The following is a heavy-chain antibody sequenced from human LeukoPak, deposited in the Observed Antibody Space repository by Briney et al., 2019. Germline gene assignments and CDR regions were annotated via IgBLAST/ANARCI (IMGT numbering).Heavy chain of an antibody. Sequence: PGGSLRLSCAASGFTFSSYAMSWVRQAPGKGLEWVSYISSSSSTIYYADSVKGRFTISRDNAKNSLYLQMNSLRAEDTAVYYCAREDVVVIATFDYWGQGTLVTVSS. CDR3: AREDVVVIATFDY. CDR1: GFTFSSYA. V-gene: IGHV3-48*04. J-gene: IGHJ4*02. CDR2: ISSSSSTI. D-gene: IGHD2-21*01.